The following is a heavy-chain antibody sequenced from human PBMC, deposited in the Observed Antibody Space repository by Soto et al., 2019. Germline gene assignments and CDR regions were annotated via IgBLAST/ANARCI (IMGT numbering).Heavy chain of an antibody. Sequence: ASVKVSCKASGHTSTTNGISWVRQAPGQGLELMGLININRGDINRAPKFQGRVTLTTXXXXXXAXMXLXXXXLDXTAEYFCATAKMLRGRFDNWGKGTLVPVSP. CDR3: ATAKMLRGRFDN. D-gene: IGHD2-15*01. CDR1: GHTSTTNG. J-gene: IGHJ4*02. V-gene: IGHV1-18*04. CDR2: ININRGDI.